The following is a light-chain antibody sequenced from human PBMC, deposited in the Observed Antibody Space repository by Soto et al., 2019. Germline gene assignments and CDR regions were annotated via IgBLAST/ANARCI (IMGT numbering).Light chain of an antibody. J-gene: IGLJ2*01. CDR1: SSNIGSNT. CDR3: AAWDNSLNGHVV. Sequence: QLVLTQPPSASGTPGQRVTISCSGSSSNIGSNTVNWYQQLPGTAPKLLINSNNQRPSGVPDRFSGSKSGTSASLAISGLQSEDEADYYCAAWDNSLNGHVVFGGGTKLTVL. V-gene: IGLV1-44*01. CDR2: SNN.